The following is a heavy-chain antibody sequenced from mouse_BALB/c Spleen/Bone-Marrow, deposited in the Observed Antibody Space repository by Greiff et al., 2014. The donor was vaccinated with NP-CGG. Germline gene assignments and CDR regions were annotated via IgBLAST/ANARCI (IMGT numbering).Heavy chain of an antibody. CDR3: ARFPFPY. V-gene: IGHV14-3*02. CDR1: GFNIKDTY. CDR2: IDPANGNT. Sequence: EVKLMESGAELVKPRASVKLSCTASGFNIKDTYMHWVKQRPEQGLEWIGKIDPANGNTKYDPKFQGKATITADTSSNTAYLQLSSLTSEDTAVYYCARFPFPYWGQGTLVTVSA. J-gene: IGHJ3*01.